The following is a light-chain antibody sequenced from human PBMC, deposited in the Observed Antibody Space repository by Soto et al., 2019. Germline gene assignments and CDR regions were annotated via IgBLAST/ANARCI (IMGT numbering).Light chain of an antibody. Sequence: VMTQSPATPSVSPGERATLSCRASQSVDISLAWYQQKPGQTPRLLIYGASTRATGIPARFSGSGSGTEFTLTISSLQSEDFAVYYCQQYHKWPPYTFGQGTKVDIK. CDR1: QSVDIS. J-gene: IGKJ2*01. V-gene: IGKV3-15*01. CDR2: GAS. CDR3: QQYHKWPPYT.